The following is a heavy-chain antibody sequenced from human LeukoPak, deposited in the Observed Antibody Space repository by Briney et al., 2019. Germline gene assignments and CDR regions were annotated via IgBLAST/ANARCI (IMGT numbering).Heavy chain of an antibody. CDR3: ATDIVVVPAAMNQAGDAFDI. CDR2: IIPILGIA. CDR1: GYTFTSYG. J-gene: IGHJ3*02. Sequence: ASVKVSCKASGYTFTSYGISWVRQAPGQGLEWMGRIIPILGIANYAQKFQGRVTMTEDTSTDTAYMELSSLRSEDTAVYYCATDIVVVPAAMNQAGDAFDIWGQGTMVTVSS. V-gene: IGHV1-69*04. D-gene: IGHD2-2*01.